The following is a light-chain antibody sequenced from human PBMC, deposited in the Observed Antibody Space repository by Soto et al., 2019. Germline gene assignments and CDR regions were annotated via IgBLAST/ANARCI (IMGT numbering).Light chain of an antibody. J-gene: IGKJ2*01. CDR2: SAS. V-gene: IGKV1-9*01. Sequence: DIPLTQSPSFLSASVGDRVTITCRASQGVSNYLAWYQQKPGKAPKLLLYSASTLQSGVPSRFSGSGSGTDLTLTIGSLQPEDFATYYCQQLNSYPPYTFGQGTQLEIK. CDR3: QQLNSYPPYT. CDR1: QGVSNY.